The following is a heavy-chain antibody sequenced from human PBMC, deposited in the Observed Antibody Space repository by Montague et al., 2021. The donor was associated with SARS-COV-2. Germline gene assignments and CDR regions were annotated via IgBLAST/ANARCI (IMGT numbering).Heavy chain of an antibody. CDR1: GGSISSYHHY. Sequence: SETLSLTCTVSGGSISSYHHYWGWIRQPPGKGLELIGAMYYSGSTWLNPSLKSRVTISVDTSKNQPSLNLRSVTAADTAVYFYGRVILSATGNPFDCWGPGTLVTVSS. CDR2: MYYSGST. V-gene: IGHV4-39*07. D-gene: IGHD2-15*01. CDR3: GRVILSATGNPFDC. J-gene: IGHJ4*02.